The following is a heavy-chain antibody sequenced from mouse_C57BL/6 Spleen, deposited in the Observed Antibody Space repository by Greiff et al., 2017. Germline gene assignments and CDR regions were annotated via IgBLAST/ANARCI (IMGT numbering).Heavy chain of an antibody. V-gene: IGHV1-4*01. D-gene: IGHD4-1*01. CDR1: GYTFTSYT. J-gene: IGHJ3*01. Sequence: VQLQQSGAELARPGASVKMSCKASGYTFTSYTMHWVKQRPGQGLEWIGYINPSSGYTKYNQKFKDKATLTADKSSSTAYMQLSSLTSEDSAVYYCAKSWDGDAYWGQGTPVTVSA. CDR2: INPSSGYT. CDR3: AKSWDGDAY.